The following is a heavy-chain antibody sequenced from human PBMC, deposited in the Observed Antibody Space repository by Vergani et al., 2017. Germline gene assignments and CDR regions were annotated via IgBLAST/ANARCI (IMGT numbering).Heavy chain of an antibody. CDR2: IKQDGSEK. D-gene: IGHD2-21*01. Sequence: EVQLVEFGGGLVQPGGSLRLSCAASGFMFSNYWMSWVRQAPGKGLEWVANIKQDGSEKYYVDSVKGRFTISRDNAKNSLYLQMNSLRAEDTAVYYCARASILAYSFDCWGQGTLVTVSS. CDR3: ARASILAYSFDC. J-gene: IGHJ4*02. CDR1: GFMFSNYW. V-gene: IGHV3-7*01.